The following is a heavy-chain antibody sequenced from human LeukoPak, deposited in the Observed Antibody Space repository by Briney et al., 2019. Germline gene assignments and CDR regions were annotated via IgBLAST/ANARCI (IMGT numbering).Heavy chain of an antibody. J-gene: IGHJ5*02. Sequence: SQTLSLTCTVSGGSISSGGYYWSWIRQHPGKGLEWIGYIYYSGSTYYNPSLKSRVTISIDTSKNQFSLKLSSVTAADTAVYYCARVNTRNWFDPWGQGTLVTVSS. V-gene: IGHV4-31*03. D-gene: IGHD2-15*01. CDR1: GGSISSGGYY. CDR2: IYYSGST. CDR3: ARVNTRNWFDP.